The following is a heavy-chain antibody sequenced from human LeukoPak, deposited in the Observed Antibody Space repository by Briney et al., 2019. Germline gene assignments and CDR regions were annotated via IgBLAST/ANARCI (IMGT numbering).Heavy chain of an antibody. CDR1: GFTFSSYA. V-gene: IGHV3-21*01. J-gene: IGHJ3*02. D-gene: IGHD2-2*02. CDR2: ISSSSSYI. CDR3: ARDSLYCSSTSCYSDAFDI. Sequence: RPGGSLRLSCAASGFTFSSYAMSWVRQAPGKGLEWVSSISSSSSYIYYADSVKGRFTISRDNAKNSLYLQMNSLRAEDTAVYYCARDSLYCSSTSCYSDAFDIWGQGTMVTVSS.